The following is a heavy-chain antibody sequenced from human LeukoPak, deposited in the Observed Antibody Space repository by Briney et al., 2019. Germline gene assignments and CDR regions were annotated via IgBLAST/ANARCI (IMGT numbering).Heavy chain of an antibody. D-gene: IGHD3-9*01. CDR1: GYSISSGYY. Sequence: SETLSLTCTVSGYSISSGYYRGWICQPPGKGLEWIGSIYYSGSTYYNPSLKSPVTISVDTSKNQFSLKLSSVTAADTAVYYCARQVIGYFDWLFNYFDYWGQGTLVTVSS. J-gene: IGHJ4*02. V-gene: IGHV4-38-2*02. CDR3: ARQVIGYFDWLFNYFDY. CDR2: IYYSGST.